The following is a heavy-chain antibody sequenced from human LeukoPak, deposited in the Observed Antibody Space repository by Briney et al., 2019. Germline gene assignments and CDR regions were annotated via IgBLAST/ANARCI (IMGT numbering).Heavy chain of an antibody. Sequence: GGSLRLSCAASGITFSTYAMIWVRQAPGKGLEWVSAITASGASTFYADSVKGRFTISRDNSKNTLYLQMNSLRGEDTAIYYCAKLLESHTDYWGQGTLVTVSS. J-gene: IGHJ4*02. CDR2: ITASGAST. D-gene: IGHD3-3*01. V-gene: IGHV3-23*01. CDR1: GITFSTYA. CDR3: AKLLESHTDY.